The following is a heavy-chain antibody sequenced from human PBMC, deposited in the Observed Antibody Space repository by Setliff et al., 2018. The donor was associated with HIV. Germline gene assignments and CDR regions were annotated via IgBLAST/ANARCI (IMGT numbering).Heavy chain of an antibody. Sequence: KTSETLSLTCTVSGDSMSNSGYYWSWLRQSPGKGLEWIGSIYYSGTPYYSPSLNSRVTISLDMSKTQFFLRLISMTAADTAVYYCARLNDWRHTFDIWGQGITGTVS. V-gene: IGHV4-39*07. J-gene: IGHJ3*02. CDR1: GDSMSNSGYY. CDR3: ARLNDWRHTFDI. D-gene: IGHD3-9*01. CDR2: IYYSGTP.